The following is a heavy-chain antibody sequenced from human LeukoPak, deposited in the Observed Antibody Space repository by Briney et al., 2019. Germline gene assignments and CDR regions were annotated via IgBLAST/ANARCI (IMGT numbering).Heavy chain of an antibody. CDR1: GGSISSYY. J-gene: IGHJ4*02. CDR2: IYTSGST. V-gene: IGHV4-4*07. D-gene: IGHD3-3*01. CDR3: ARDLRFLEWSYFDY. Sequence: PSETLSLTCTVSGGSISSYYWSWIRQPAGKGLEWIGRIYTSGSTNYNPSLKSRVTMSVDTSKNQFSLKLSSVTAADTAVYYCARDLRFLEWSYFDYWGQRTLVTVSS.